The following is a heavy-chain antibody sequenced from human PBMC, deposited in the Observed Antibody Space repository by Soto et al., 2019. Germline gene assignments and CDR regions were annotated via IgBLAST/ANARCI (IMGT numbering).Heavy chain of an antibody. CDR2: IIPILGIA. CDR3: ASAYNWNQASYVDV. J-gene: IGHJ6*03. D-gene: IGHD1-20*01. Sequence: QVQLVQSGAEVKKPGSSVKVSCKASGGTFSSYTISWVRQAPGQGLEWMGRIIPILGIANYAQKFQGRVTITADKSTSTAYMELSSLRSEDTAVYYCASAYNWNQASYVDVWGKGTTVTVSS. V-gene: IGHV1-69*02. CDR1: GGTFSSYT.